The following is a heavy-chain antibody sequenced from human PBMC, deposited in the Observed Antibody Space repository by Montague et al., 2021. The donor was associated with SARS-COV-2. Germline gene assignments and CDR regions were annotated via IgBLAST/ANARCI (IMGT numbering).Heavy chain of an antibody. CDR2: IDWDADK. D-gene: IGHD3-10*01. V-gene: IGHV2-70*11. J-gene: IGHJ6*02. CDR1: GFSLSTSGMC. Sequence: HALVKPTQTLTLTCTFSGFSLSTSGMCVSWIRQPPGKALEWLARIDWDADKYYSTSLKTRLTISQDTSKNQVVLTMTNMDPVDTATYYCARTAGTDYTGYYDAMDVWGQGTTVTVSS. CDR3: ARTAGTDYTGYYDAMDV.